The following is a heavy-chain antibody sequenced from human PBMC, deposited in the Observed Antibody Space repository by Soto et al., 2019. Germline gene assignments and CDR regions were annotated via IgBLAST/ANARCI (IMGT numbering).Heavy chain of an antibody. CDR2: IRSKAYGGTT. V-gene: IGHV3-49*04. CDR1: GFTFGDYA. CDR3: ATWHLREHAYDI. J-gene: IGHJ3*02. Sequence: PGGSLRLSCTGSGFTFGDYAMSWVRRAPGKGLEWVGFIRSKAYGGTTEWAASARGRFTFSRDDSKRIAYLQMNSLRPDDTAVYYCATWHLREHAYDIWGQGTAVTVSS. D-gene: IGHD4-17*01.